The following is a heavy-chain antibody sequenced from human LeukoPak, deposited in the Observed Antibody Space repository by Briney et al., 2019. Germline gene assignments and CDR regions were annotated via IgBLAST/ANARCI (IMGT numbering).Heavy chain of an antibody. CDR2: ISSSGSTI. Sequence: GGSLRLSCAASGFTFSSYEMNWVRQAPGKGLEWVSYISSSGSTIYYADSVKGRFTISRDNSKNTLYLQMDGLRAEDTAVYYCAKGAGSSGPGPVYRGQGTLVTVSS. CDR3: AKGAGSSGPGPVY. V-gene: IGHV3-48*03. CDR1: GFTFSSYE. J-gene: IGHJ4*02. D-gene: IGHD3-22*01.